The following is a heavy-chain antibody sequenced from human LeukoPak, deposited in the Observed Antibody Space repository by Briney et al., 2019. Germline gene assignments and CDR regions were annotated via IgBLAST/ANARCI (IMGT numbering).Heavy chain of an antibody. Sequence: GGSLRLSCAASGFTFSYYSLNWVRQAPGKGLEWVSSINSSSRYIYYADSVKGRFTISRDNAKNSLYLQMSSLRAEDTAVYYCARGPYNYDSSGYYPPFFDYWGQGTLVTVSS. J-gene: IGHJ4*02. CDR3: ARGPYNYDSSGYYPPFFDY. CDR2: INSSSRYI. D-gene: IGHD3-22*01. V-gene: IGHV3-21*01. CDR1: GFTFSYYS.